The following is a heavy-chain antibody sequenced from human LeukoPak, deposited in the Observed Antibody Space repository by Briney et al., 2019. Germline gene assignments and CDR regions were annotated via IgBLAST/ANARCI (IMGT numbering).Heavy chain of an antibody. CDR3: ARHYWFGSGTYEPLRY. J-gene: IGHJ4*02. V-gene: IGHV4-39*01. CDR2: IYYTGST. CDR1: GGSISSNKYY. D-gene: IGHD3-10*01. Sequence: SETLSLTCTVSGGSISSNKYYWGWIRQPPGKGLEWIGSIYYTGSTYYNPSLESRVTISVDTSKNQFSLELSSVTATDTAVYYCARHYWFGSGTYEPLRYWGQGTLVTVSS.